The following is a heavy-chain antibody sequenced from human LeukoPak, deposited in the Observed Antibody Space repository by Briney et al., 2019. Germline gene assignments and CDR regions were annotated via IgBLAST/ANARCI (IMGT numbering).Heavy chain of an antibody. Sequence: PGGSLRLSCAASGFTFSSYAMSWVRQAPGKGLEWVSSISRSGTNIYYADSVKGRFTVSRDDANNSVHLQMNSLRAEDTAVYFCARDRGGSEKHWFDYWGQGTLVTVSS. J-gene: IGHJ4*02. D-gene: IGHD3-10*01. V-gene: IGHV3-21*01. CDR2: ISRSGTNI. CDR1: GFTFSSYA. CDR3: ARDRGGSEKHWFDY.